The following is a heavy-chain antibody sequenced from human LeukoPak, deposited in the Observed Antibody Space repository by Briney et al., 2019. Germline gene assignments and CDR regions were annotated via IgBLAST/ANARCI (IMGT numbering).Heavy chain of an antibody. CDR2: IKQDGREK. CDR1: GFTFSTYS. CDR3: AGDAGYRSGA. V-gene: IGHV3-7*03. Sequence: PGGSLRPSCTASGFTFSTYSTSCGRQPTGNGLEWVASIKQDGREKDHVVCVKGRFTISRDTAKDSLYQPINSLRAEDTAVYYCAGDAGYRSGAWGQGSLVTVSS. D-gene: IGHD6-19*01. J-gene: IGHJ5*02.